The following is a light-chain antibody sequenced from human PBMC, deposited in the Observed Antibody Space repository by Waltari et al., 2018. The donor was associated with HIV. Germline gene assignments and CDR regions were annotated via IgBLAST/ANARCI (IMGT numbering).Light chain of an antibody. Sequence: QSALTQPASVSGSPGQSITISCTGTSSDVGAYNYFSWYQQHPGKAPKLMIYDVSNRPSGVSNRFSGSKSVNTASLTISGLQAEDEADYYCSSYTSSSSVVFGGGTKLTVL. CDR1: SSDVGAYNY. CDR3: SSYTSSSSVV. J-gene: IGLJ2*01. CDR2: DVS. V-gene: IGLV2-14*03.